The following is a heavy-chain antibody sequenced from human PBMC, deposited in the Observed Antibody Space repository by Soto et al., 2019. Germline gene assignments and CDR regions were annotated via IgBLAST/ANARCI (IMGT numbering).Heavy chain of an antibody. Sequence: PGGSLRLSCSASGVTFSSYAMHWVRQAPGKGLEYVSAISSNGGSTYNADSVKGRFTISRDNSKNTLYLQMSSLRAEGTAVYYCVNLRYYYGMDVWGQGTTVTVSS. CDR3: VNLRYYYGMDV. CDR1: GVTFSSYA. CDR2: ISSNGGST. V-gene: IGHV3-64D*06. J-gene: IGHJ6*02.